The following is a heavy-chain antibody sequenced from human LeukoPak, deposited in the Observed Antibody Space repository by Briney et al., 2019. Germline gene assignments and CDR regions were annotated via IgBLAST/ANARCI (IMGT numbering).Heavy chain of an antibody. D-gene: IGHD3-10*01. CDR3: ARGRWGYGSGSYRYFDY. J-gene: IGHJ4*02. CDR1: GGSISSSSYY. Sequence: SETLSLTCTVSGGSISSSSYYWGWIRQPPGKGLEWIGSIYYSGSTYYNPSLKSRVTISVDTSKNQFSLKLSSVTAADTAVYYCARGRWGYGSGSYRYFDYWGQGTLVTVSS. CDR2: IYYSGST. V-gene: IGHV4-39*01.